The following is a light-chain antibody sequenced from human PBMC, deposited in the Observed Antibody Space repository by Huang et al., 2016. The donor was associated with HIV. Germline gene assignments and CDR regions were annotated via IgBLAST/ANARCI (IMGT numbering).Light chain of an antibody. CDR1: QSIGTY. V-gene: IGKV1-39*01. Sequence: DIQLTQSPSSLSASVGDRVAITCRASQSIGTYLNWYQHKPGQAPKLLIYVASSLQSGVPSRFSGSGSVTDFTLTISSLQPEDFATYYCQQSYSSPIFTFGPGTKVDVK. CDR2: VAS. CDR3: QQSYSSPIFT. J-gene: IGKJ3*01.